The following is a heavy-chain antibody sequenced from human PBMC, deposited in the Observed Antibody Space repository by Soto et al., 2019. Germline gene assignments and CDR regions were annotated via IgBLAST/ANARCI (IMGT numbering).Heavy chain of an antibody. CDR2: TSYDGTNK. CDR3: AKGTAVGYYYYYYMDV. V-gene: IGHV3-30*18. D-gene: IGHD5-18*01. J-gene: IGHJ6*03. CDR1: GFTFSSYG. Sequence: GGSLRLSCAASGFTFSSYGMHWVRQAPGKGLEWVALTSYDGTNKYYADFVKGRFTISRDNSKNTLYLQMNSLRAEDTAVYYCAKGTAVGYYYYYYMDVWGKGTTVTVSS.